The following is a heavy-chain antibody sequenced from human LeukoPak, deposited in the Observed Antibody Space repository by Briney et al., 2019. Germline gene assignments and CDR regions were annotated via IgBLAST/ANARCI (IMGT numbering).Heavy chain of an antibody. CDR2: INPNSGGT. CDR1: GYTFTGYY. Sequence: ASVKVSCKASGYTFTGYYMHWVRQAPGQGLEWMGRINPNSGGTNYAQKFQGRVTMTRDTPISTAYMELSRLRSDDTAVYYCARDDSGYDYYFDYWGQGTLVTVSS. D-gene: IGHD5-12*01. J-gene: IGHJ4*02. V-gene: IGHV1-2*06. CDR3: ARDDSGYDYYFDY.